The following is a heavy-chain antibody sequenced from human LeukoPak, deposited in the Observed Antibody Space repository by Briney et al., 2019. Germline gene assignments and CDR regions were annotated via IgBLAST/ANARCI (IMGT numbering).Heavy chain of an antibody. CDR1: GGSISSYY. CDR2: IYYSGSP. CDR3: ARMSIAARPWYYGMDV. D-gene: IGHD6-6*01. J-gene: IGHJ6*02. Sequence: SETLSLTCTVSGGSISSYYWSWIRQPPGKGLEWIGYIYYSGSPNYNPSLKSRVTISVDTSKNQFSLKLSSVTAADTAVYYCARMSIAARPWYYGMDVWGQGTTVTVSS. V-gene: IGHV4-59*08.